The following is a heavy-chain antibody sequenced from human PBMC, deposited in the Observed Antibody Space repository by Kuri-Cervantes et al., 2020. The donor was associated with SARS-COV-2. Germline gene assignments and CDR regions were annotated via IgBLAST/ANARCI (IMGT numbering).Heavy chain of an antibody. Sequence: SGPTLVKPTQTLTLTCTFSGFSLSTSGVGVGWIRQPPGKALEWLALIYWDDDKRYSPSLKSRLTITKDTSKNQVVLTMTNMDPVDTATYYCARYHEHRGVTTVVTPYCFDYWGQGTLVTVSS. CDR3: ARYHEHRGVTTVVTPYCFDY. V-gene: IGHV2-5*02. D-gene: IGHD4-23*01. CDR2: IYWDDDK. CDR1: GFSLSTSGVG. J-gene: IGHJ4*02.